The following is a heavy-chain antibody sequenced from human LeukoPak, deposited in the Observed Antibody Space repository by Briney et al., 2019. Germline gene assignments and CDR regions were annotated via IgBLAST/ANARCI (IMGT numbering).Heavy chain of an antibody. J-gene: IGHJ4*02. CDR3: AKGSHYYDSSGKYFDY. D-gene: IGHD3-22*01. CDR1: GFTFSSYG. Sequence: GGSLRLSCAASGFTFSSYGMHWVRQAPGKGLEWVAFIRYDGSNKYYADSVKGRFTISRDNSKNTLYLQMNSLRAEDTAVYYCAKGSHYYDSSGKYFDYWGQGTLVTSPQ. V-gene: IGHV3-30*02. CDR2: IRYDGSNK.